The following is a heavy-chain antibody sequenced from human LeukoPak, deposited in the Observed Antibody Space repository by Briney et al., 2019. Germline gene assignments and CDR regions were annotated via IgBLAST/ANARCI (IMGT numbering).Heavy chain of an antibody. CDR2: ISYDGSNK. V-gene: IGHV3-30*18. CDR1: GFTFSSYG. J-gene: IGHJ3*02. CDR3: AKVHFPEYYYDRSGYPGVAFDI. D-gene: IGHD3-22*01. Sequence: PGGSLRLSCAASGFTFSSYGMRWVRQAPGKGLEWVAVISYDGSNKYYADSVKGRFTISRDNSKNTLYLQMNSLRAEDTAVYYCAKVHFPEYYYDRSGYPGVAFDIWGQGTMVTVSS.